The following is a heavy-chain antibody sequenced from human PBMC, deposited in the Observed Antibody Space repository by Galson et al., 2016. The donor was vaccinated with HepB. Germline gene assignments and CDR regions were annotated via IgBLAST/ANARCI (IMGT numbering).Heavy chain of an antibody. V-gene: IGHV3-30*03. CDR3: ARRHEYCPPVGCSVDY. CDR1: GFTFSNYG. Sequence: SLRLSCAASGFTFSNYGMHWVRQAPGKGLEWVAADSMDGRRKFYADSMKGRFTISRDNSNSMLFLQMSSLRADDTAVYYCARRHEYCPPVGCSVDYWGQGTLGSVSS. J-gene: IGHJ4*02. D-gene: IGHD2/OR15-2a*01. CDR2: DSMDGRRK.